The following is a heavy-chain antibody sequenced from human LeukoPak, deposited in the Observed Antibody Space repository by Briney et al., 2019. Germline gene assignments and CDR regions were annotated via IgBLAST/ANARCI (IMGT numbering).Heavy chain of an antibody. CDR3: AGTYCGGDCYPARFDY. Sequence: SETLSLTCTVSGGSISSYYWSWIWQPPGKGLEWIGYIYYSGSTNYNPSLKSRVTISVDTSKNQFSLKLSSVTAADTAVYYCAGTYCGGDCYPARFDYWGQGTLVTVSS. CDR1: GGSISSYY. J-gene: IGHJ4*02. D-gene: IGHD2-21*02. CDR2: IYYSGST. V-gene: IGHV4-59*01.